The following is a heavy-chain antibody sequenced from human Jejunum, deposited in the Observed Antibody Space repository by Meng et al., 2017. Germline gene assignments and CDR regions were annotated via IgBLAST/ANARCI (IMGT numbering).Heavy chain of an antibody. CDR3: ARDTGLSKNDFDL. D-gene: IGHD1-14*01. CDR1: GYHFTVDY. J-gene: IGHJ3*01. V-gene: IGHV1-2*02. Sequence: RLAELGGGVKAPGASVKFSCNASGYHFTVDYTHWLRQAPGQGLVWLGWINLNTGGTMYAQSFQGRVTMTRDTSINTAYMELSNLKSDDTAVFYCARDTGLSKNDFDLWGQGTMVTVSS. CDR2: INLNTGGT.